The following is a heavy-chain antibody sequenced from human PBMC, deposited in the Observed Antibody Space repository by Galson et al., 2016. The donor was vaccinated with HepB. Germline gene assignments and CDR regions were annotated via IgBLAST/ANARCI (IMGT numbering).Heavy chain of an antibody. J-gene: IGHJ4*02. CDR2: LSDSGGST. Sequence: SLRLSCATSGFTFTRYNMNWVRQAPGKGLEWVSGLSDSGGSTDYTGSVKGRFTISRDNSKNTQYLQMNSLRAEDTAVYYCAKAQGPHHQMYHYFDYWGQGTLVTVPS. D-gene: IGHD2-2*01. V-gene: IGHV3-23*01. CDR3: AKAQGPHHQMYHYFDY. CDR1: GFTFTRYN.